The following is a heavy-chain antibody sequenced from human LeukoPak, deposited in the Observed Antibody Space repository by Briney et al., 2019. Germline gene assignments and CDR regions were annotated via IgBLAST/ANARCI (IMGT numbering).Heavy chain of an antibody. J-gene: IGHJ5*02. CDR3: ARGLSGDYDWFYP. D-gene: IGHD4-17*01. V-gene: IGHV1-69*05. Sequence: GASVKVSCKASGGTFSSYAISWVRQAPGQGLEWMGGIIPIFGTANYEQKFQGRVTITTNESTSTAYMELSSLRSEHTAVYYCARGLSGDYDWFYPWGQGTLVTVSS. CDR2: IIPIFGTA. CDR1: GGTFSSYA.